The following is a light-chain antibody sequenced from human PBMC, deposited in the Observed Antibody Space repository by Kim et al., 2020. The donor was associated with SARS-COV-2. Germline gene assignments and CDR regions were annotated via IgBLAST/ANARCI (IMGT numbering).Light chain of an antibody. J-gene: IGLJ3*02. CDR1: DLGDKY. CDR3: QTWDGIPAV. V-gene: IGLV3-1*01. Sequence: SYELTQQPSVSVSPGQTASITCSGDDLGDKYTCWYQQKPGQSPLLVIYQDDRRPSGIPVRFSGSNSGNTATLTISGTQAMDEADYYCQTWDGIPAVFGGG. CDR2: QDD.